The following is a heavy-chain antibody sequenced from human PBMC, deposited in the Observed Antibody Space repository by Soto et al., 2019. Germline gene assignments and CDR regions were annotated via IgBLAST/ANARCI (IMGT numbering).Heavy chain of an antibody. CDR1: GGSISNADYY. D-gene: IGHD5-12*01. CDR3: ARAIVVTVGGMDV. Sequence: QVQLQESGPGLVKPSQTLSLTCTVSGGSISNADYYWSWVRQPPGKGLEWIGYIYYSGSSFFNPSLKSRVTMSRDPSKNQFSLRLTSVTAADTAVYYCARAIVVTVGGMDVWGRGTTVTVSS. J-gene: IGHJ6*02. V-gene: IGHV4-30-4*01. CDR2: IYYSGSS.